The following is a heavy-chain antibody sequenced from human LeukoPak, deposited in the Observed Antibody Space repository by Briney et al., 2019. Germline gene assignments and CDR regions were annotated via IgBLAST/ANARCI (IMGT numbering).Heavy chain of an antibody. V-gene: IGHV3-30*04. CDR3: ARASIVGATNAFDI. CDR1: GFTFSRYA. J-gene: IGHJ3*02. CDR2: ISYDGSNK. Sequence: GGSLRLSCATSGFTFSRYAMHWVRQAPGKGLEWVAVISYDGSNKYYADSVKGRFTISRDNSKNTLYLQMNSLRAEDTAVYYCARASIVGATNAFDIWGQGTMVTVSS. D-gene: IGHD1-26*01.